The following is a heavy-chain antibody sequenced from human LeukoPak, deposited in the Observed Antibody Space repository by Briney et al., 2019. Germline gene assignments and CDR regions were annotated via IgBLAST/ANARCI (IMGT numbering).Heavy chain of an antibody. CDR3: AKDISLSGISSTVPDY. J-gene: IGHJ4*02. CDR2: ISASGGST. CDR1: GFTFRNYA. V-gene: IGHV3-23*01. Sequence: GGSLRLSCAASGFTFRNYAISWVRQAPGKGLGWVSSISASGGSTYYADSVKGRFTISGDNSKGTLYLQMNSLRAEDTAVYYCAKDISLSGISSTVPDYWGQGTLVTVSS. D-gene: IGHD4-11*01.